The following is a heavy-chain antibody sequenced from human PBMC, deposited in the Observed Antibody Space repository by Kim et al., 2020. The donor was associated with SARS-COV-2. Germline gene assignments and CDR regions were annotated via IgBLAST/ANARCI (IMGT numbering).Heavy chain of an antibody. CDR3: ARGKLFEY. Sequence: KLYNDYSPTLKSRITHKPDPSKNQVSLQLNSVTPEDTAVYFCARGKLFEYWGQGTLVTVSS. CDR2: KLYN. V-gene: IGHV6-1*01. J-gene: IGHJ4*02.